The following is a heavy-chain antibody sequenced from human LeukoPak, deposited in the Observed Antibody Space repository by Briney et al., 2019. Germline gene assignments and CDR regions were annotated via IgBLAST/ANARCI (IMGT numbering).Heavy chain of an antibody. CDR3: AKAYTRSWYAAFDI. D-gene: IGHD6-13*01. J-gene: IGHJ3*02. V-gene: IGHV3-23*01. CDR1: GFAFTDYA. Sequence: GGSLRLSCAASGFAFTDYAISWVRQAPGKGLEWVSAITDSGGATYYADSVKGRFTISRDNSKNTLYLQMNSLRGDDTAIYYCAKAYTRSWYAAFDIWGQGTMVIISS. CDR2: ITDSGGAT.